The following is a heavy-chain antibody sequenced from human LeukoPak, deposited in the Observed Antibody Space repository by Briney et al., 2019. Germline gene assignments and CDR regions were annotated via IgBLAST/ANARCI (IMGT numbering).Heavy chain of an antibody. D-gene: IGHD6-19*01. Sequence: PGGSLRLSCAASGFTFSSYEMNWVRQAPGKGLEWVSYISSSGSTIYYADSVKGRFTISRDNAKNSLYLQMNSPRAEDTALYYCAKSNIAVAGTLSYFDYWGQGTLVTVSS. CDR2: ISSSGSTI. J-gene: IGHJ4*02. CDR1: GFTFSSYE. V-gene: IGHV3-48*03. CDR3: AKSNIAVAGTLSYFDY.